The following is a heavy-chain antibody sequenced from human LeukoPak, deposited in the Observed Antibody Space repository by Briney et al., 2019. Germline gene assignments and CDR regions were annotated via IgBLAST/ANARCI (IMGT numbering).Heavy chain of an antibody. V-gene: IGHV3-33*01. D-gene: IGHD6-6*01. Sequence: PGRSLRLSCAVSGFTFSNHGMHWVRQAPGKGLEWVAVIWYDGSSKYYADSVKGRFTISRDQSKNTQYLQMNSLRAEDTAVYYCARDKAARHLDYWGQGTLVTVSS. J-gene: IGHJ4*02. CDR3: ARDKAARHLDY. CDR2: IWYDGSSK. CDR1: GFTFSNHG.